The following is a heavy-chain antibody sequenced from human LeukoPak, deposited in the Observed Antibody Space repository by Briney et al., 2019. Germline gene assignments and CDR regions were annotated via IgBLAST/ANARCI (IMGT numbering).Heavy chain of an antibody. Sequence: GGSLRLSCAASGFTFSSYGMHWVRQAPGKGLEWVAFIRYDGSNKYYADSVKGRFTISRDNSKNTLYLQMNSLRAEDTAVYYCAKIAAARFYFDYWGQGILVTVSS. CDR3: AKIAAARFYFDY. V-gene: IGHV3-30*02. CDR2: IRYDGSNK. J-gene: IGHJ4*02. D-gene: IGHD6-13*01. CDR1: GFTFSSYG.